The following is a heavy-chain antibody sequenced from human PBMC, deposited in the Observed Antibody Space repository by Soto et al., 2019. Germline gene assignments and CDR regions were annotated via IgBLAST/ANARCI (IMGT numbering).Heavy chain of an antibody. V-gene: IGHV1-8*01. Sequence: QVQLVQSGAEVKKPGASVKVSCKASGYTFTSYDTNWVRQATGQGLEWMGWMNPNSGNTGYAQKFQGRVTMTRNTSISTAYMELSSLRSEDTAVYYCARGRVVPAALYYYYYYMDVWGKGTTVTVSS. CDR1: GYTFTSYD. CDR3: ARGRVVPAALYYYYYYMDV. D-gene: IGHD2-2*01. CDR2: MNPNSGNT. J-gene: IGHJ6*03.